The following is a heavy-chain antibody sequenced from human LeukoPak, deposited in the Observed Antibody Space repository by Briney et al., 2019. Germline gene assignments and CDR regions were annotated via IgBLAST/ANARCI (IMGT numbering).Heavy chain of an antibody. V-gene: IGHV3-23*01. Sequence: GGSLRLSCVASGFTFNNYAMSWVRQAPGRGLEWASSTAGSGISKDYADSVKGRFTISIDKSKNTMYLQMDNLRAEDTGVYFCARLPTFYYDSSGYHYDYWGQGTLVTVSS. CDR1: GFTFNNYA. J-gene: IGHJ4*02. CDR3: ARLPTFYYDSSGYHYDY. CDR2: TAGSGISK. D-gene: IGHD3-22*01.